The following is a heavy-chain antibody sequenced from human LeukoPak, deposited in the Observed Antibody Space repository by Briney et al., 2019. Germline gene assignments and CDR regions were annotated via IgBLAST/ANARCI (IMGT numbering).Heavy chain of an antibody. D-gene: IGHD1-26*01. V-gene: IGHV4-4*07. CDR1: GYSISSGYY. CDR3: AREGRSGSYH. Sequence: SETLSLTCTVSGYSISSGYYWGWIRQPAGKGLEWIGRIYTSGSTNYNPSLKSRVTMSVDTSKNQFSLKLSSVTAADTAVYYCAREGRSGSYHWGQGTMVTVSS. CDR2: IYTSGST. J-gene: IGHJ3*01.